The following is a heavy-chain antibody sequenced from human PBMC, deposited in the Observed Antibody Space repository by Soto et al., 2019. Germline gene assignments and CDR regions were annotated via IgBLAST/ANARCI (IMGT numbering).Heavy chain of an antibody. V-gene: IGHV4-34*01. J-gene: IGHJ6*02. Sequence: KTSETLSLTCAVYGGSFSIYYWSWIRQPPGKGLEWIGEINHRGSTNYNPSLKSRVTISVDTSKNQFSLKLSSVTAADTAVYYCARVEDSVFYTMDVWGQGNTVTV. CDR3: ARVEDSVFYTMDV. D-gene: IGHD3-3*01. CDR2: INHRGST. CDR1: GGSFSIYY.